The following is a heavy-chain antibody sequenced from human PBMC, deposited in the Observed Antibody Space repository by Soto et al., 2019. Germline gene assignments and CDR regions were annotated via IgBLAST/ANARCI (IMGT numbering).Heavy chain of an antibody. V-gene: IGHV3-74*03. D-gene: IGHD6-13*01. J-gene: IGHJ4*02. CDR3: ARDSVGSNWPPPFDY. Sequence: EVQLVESGGGLVQPGGSLRLSCAASGFTFSSYWMHWVRQAPGKGLVWVSRINGDGSSTTYADSVKGRVTISRDNAKNTLYLQMNSLKAEDAALYYCARDSVGSNWPPPFDYWGQGTLVTVSS. CDR2: INGDGSST. CDR1: GFTFSSYW.